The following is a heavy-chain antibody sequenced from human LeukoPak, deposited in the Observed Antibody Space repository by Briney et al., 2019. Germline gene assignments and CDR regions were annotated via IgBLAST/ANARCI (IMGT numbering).Heavy chain of an antibody. CDR1: GYTFTSYY. CDR2: MNPNSGNT. CDR3: ARGTGYSSGWYHFYYYYYYMDV. D-gene: IGHD6-19*01. J-gene: IGHJ6*03. Sequence: ASVKVSCKASGYTFTSYYMHWVRQAPGQGLEWMGWMNPNSGNTGYAQKFQGRVTMTRNTSISTAYMELSSLRSEDTAVYYCARGTGYSSGWYHFYYYYYYMDVWGKGTTVTISS. V-gene: IGHV1-8*02.